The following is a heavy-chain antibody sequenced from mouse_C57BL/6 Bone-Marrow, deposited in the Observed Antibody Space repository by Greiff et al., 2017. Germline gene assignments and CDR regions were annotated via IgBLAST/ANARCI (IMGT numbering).Heavy chain of an antibody. Sequence: EVMLVESGGGLVQPGGSLKLSCAASGFTFSDYYMYLVRQTPEKRLDWVAYISNGGGSPYYPDTVKGRFTISRDNAKNTLYLQMSRMKSEDKAMYDCARPRFISTVVAPGAYWGQGTLVTVSA. CDR3: ARPRFISTVVAPGAY. D-gene: IGHD1-1*01. CDR2: ISNGGGSP. J-gene: IGHJ3*01. V-gene: IGHV5-12*01. CDR1: GFTFSDYY.